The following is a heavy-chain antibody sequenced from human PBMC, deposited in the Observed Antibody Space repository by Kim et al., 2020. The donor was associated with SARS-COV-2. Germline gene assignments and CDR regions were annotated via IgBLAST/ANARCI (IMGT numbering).Heavy chain of an antibody. CDR1: GFTVSSNY. Sequence: GGSLRLSCAASGFTVSSNYMSWVRQAPGKGLEWVSVIYSGGNTYYADSVKVRFTISRHNSKNTLYLQMNSLRAEDTVIYYCARGVEYYYDNSGYYTFDYWGQGTLVTVSS. CDR3: ARGVEYYYDNSGYYTFDY. J-gene: IGHJ4*02. D-gene: IGHD3-22*01. V-gene: IGHV3-53*04. CDR2: IYSGGNT.